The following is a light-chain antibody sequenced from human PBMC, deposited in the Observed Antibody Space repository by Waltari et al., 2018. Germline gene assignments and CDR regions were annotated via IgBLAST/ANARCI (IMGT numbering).Light chain of an antibody. V-gene: IGLV2-14*03. Sequence: QSALTQPASVSGSPGQSITISCTGTSSDVGGCNYVSWYQHHPGKAPKLMIYDASKRPSGVSNRFSGSKSGNTASLTISGLQAEDEAVYYCSSYTSSSTLVFGGGTKLTVL. J-gene: IGLJ2*01. CDR3: SSYTSSSTLV. CDR1: SSDVGGCNY. CDR2: DAS.